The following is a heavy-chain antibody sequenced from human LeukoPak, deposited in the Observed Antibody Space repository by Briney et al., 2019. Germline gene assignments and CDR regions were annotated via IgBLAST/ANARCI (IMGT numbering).Heavy chain of an antibody. V-gene: IGHV5-51*01. CDR1: GYSFTSYW. J-gene: IGHJ4*02. CDR3: ARAAGSSLGSSGSSDY. Sequence: GESLKISCKGSGYSFTSYWIGWVRQMPGKGLEWMGIIYPGDSDTRYSPSFQGQVTISADKSISTAYLQWSSLKASDTAMYYCARAAGSSLGSSGSSDYWGQGTLVTVSS. D-gene: IGHD6-19*01. CDR2: IYPGDSDT.